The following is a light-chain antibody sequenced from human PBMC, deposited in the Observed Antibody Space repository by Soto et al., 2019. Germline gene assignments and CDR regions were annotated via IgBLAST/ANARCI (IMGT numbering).Light chain of an antibody. V-gene: IGLV2-14*03. Sequence: QSALTQPASVSGSPGQSITISCTGTSSDVGGYNFVSWYQQHPGKAPKFIIYDVRNRPSGVSNRFSGSRSGNTASLTISGLQAEDEADYYCCSYTSSSTVIFGGGTKVTVL. CDR1: SSDVGGYNF. CDR3: CSYTSSSTVI. J-gene: IGLJ2*01. CDR2: DVR.